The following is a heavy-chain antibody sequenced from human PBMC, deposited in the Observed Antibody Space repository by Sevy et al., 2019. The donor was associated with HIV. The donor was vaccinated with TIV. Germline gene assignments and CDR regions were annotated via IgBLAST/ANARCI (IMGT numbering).Heavy chain of an antibody. CDR1: GYTFTSYD. CDR3: ASALYGDYRVSAFDI. D-gene: IGHD4-17*01. V-gene: IGHV1-8*01. J-gene: IGHJ3*02. Sequence: ASVKVSCKASGYTFTSYDINWVRQATGQGLEWMGWMNPNSGNTGYAQKFQGRVTMTRNTSISTAYMELGSLRSEDTAVYYCASALYGDYRVSAFDIWGQGTMVTVSS. CDR2: MNPNSGNT.